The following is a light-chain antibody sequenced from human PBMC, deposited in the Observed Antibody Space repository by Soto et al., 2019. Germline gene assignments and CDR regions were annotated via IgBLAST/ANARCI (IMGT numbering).Light chain of an antibody. CDR1: QDIRND. Sequence: IQVTQAPSSLSASVGDRVTITCRTSQDIRNDLGWYQQKPGKAPKLLIYDASTLESGVPSRFSGSGSGTDFTLTISRLEPEDFAVYYCQQYGNSPQVTFGQGTRLEIK. J-gene: IGKJ5*01. CDR2: DAS. CDR3: QQYGNSPQVT. V-gene: IGKV1D-13*01.